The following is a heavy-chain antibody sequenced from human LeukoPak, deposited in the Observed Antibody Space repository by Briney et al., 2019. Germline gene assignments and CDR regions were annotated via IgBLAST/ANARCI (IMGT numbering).Heavy chain of an antibody. V-gene: IGHV4-4*07. CDR1: GRSFSGYY. CDR3: ARDARYSSGLDY. CDR2: IYTSGST. J-gene: IGHJ4*02. D-gene: IGHD6-19*01. Sequence: SETLSLTCAVYGRSFSGYYWSWIRQPAGKGLEWIGRIYTSGSTNYNPSLKSRVTMSVDTSKNQFSLKLSSVTAADTAVYYCARDARYSSGLDYWGQGTLVTVSS.